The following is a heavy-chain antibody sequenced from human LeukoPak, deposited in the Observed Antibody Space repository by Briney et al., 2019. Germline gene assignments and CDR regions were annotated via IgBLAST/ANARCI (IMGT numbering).Heavy chain of an antibody. J-gene: IGHJ4*02. CDR1: GFTFSSYG. V-gene: IGHV3-33*01. Sequence: GGSLRLSCAASGFTFSSYGVHWVRQAPGKGLEWVAVIWYDGSNKYYADSVKGRFAISRDNSKNTLYLQMNSLRAEDTAVYYCARDNHTTASLDYWGQGTLVTVSS. CDR3: ARDNHTTASLDY. CDR2: IWYDGSNK. D-gene: IGHD4-17*01.